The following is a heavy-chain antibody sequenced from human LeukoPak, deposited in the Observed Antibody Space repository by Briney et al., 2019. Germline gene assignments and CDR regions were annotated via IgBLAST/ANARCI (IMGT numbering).Heavy chain of an antibody. D-gene: IGHD3-22*01. V-gene: IGHV1-2*06. CDR1: GYTFTAYY. CDR2: INPNSGGT. Sequence: ASVKVSCKASGYTFTAYYIHWVRQAPGQGLEWMGRINPNSGGTNYAQKFQGRVTMTRDTSISTAYMELSRLRSDDTAVYYCARDLGYYDSSGYYYYYYMDVWGKGTTVTVSS. J-gene: IGHJ6*03. CDR3: ARDLGYYDSSGYYYYYYMDV.